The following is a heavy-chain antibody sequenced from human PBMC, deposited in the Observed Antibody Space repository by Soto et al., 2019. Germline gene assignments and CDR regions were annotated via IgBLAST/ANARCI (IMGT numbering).Heavy chain of an antibody. CDR2: TYYSGGS. Sequence: QVQLQESGPGLVKASQTLSLTCTLSGASVSSAEHYWSWIHQPPGKGLEWLGYTYYSGGSYYDASLQRRVSISVDTSQNQFSLKLTSVTAADTAVYYCARLSGYDPAGAADKWGPGILVSVSS. CDR3: ARLSGYDPAGAADK. D-gene: IGHD5-12*01. J-gene: IGHJ4*02. CDR1: GASVSSAEHY. V-gene: IGHV4-30-4*01.